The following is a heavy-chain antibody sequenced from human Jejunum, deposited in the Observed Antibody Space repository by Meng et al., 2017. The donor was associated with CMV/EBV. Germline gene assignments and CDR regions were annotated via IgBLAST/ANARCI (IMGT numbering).Heavy chain of an antibody. J-gene: IGHJ5*02. V-gene: IGHV3-30*04. CDR2: ISNDGGSQ. D-gene: IGHD2-21*02. Sequence: YSMPWIRPAPGKGLEWVAIISNDGGSQNYADSVKGRFTISRDESKGTLVLQMNSLRADDTAVYFCARGGGLFCKAADCYYPLDLWGQGALVTVSS. CDR1: YS. CDR3: ARGGGLFCKAADCYYPLDL.